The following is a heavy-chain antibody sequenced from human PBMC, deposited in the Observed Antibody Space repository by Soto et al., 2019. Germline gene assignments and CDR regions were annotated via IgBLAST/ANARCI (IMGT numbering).Heavy chain of an antibody. J-gene: IGHJ5*02. D-gene: IGHD6-19*01. CDR3: ASRRGSSGWYRWFDP. V-gene: IGHV3-23*01. CDR1: GSTFSDYA. Sequence: EVQLLESGGGLVQPGGSLRLSCAGSGSTFSDYARNWVRQAPGKGLEWVSVISDNGIKTYYADSVKGRFTISRDNSKNTLYLQMNSLRAEDTAVYYCASRRGSSGWYRWFDPWGQGTLVTVSS. CDR2: ISDNGIKT.